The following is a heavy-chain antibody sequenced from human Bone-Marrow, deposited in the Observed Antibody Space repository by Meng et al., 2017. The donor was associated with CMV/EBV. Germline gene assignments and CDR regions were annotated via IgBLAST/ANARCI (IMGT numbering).Heavy chain of an antibody. CDR3: AIPLSPYSNRDAFDI. J-gene: IGHJ3*02. CDR1: GFTFSSYG. D-gene: IGHD4-11*01. Sequence: GESLKISCAASGFTFSSYGMHWVRQAPGKGLEWVAFIRYDGSNKYYADSVKGRFTISRDNSKNTLYLQMNSLRAEDTAVYYCAIPLSPYSNRDAFDIWGQGTMVTV. CDR2: IRYDGSNK. V-gene: IGHV3-30*02.